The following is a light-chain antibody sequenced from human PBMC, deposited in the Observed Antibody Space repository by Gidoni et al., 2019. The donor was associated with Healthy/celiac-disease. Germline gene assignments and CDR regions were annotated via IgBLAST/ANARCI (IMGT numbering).Light chain of an antibody. CDR3: QAWDSSTAVV. V-gene: IGLV3-1*01. CDR2: QDS. J-gene: IGLJ2*01. Sequence: SYELTQPPSVSVSPGQTASITCSGDKLGDKYARWSQQKPGQSPVLVIYQDSKRPSGIPERFSGSNSGNTATLTISGTQAMDEADYYCQAWDSSTAVVFGGGTKLTVL. CDR1: KLGDKY.